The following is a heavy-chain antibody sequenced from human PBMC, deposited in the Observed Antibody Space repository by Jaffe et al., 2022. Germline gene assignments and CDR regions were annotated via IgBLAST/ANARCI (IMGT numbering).Heavy chain of an antibody. J-gene: IGHJ5*02. CDR1: GYTFTSYG. CDR2: ISAYNGNT. CDR3: ARDSNDYIWGIDLSSGWFDP. Sequence: QVQLVQSGAEVKKPGASVKVSCKASGYTFTSYGISWVRQAPGQGLEWMGWISAYNGNTNYAQKLQGRVTMTTDTSTSTAYMELRSLRSDDTAVYYCARDSNDYIWGIDLSSGWFDPWGQGTLVTVSS. D-gene: IGHD3-16*01. V-gene: IGHV1-18*01.